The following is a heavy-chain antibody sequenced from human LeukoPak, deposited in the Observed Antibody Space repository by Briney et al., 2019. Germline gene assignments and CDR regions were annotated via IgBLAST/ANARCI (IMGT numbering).Heavy chain of an antibody. CDR2: IYPGGSDT. CDR1: GYSFTSYW. CDR3: ARQPYGSGWYYYYGMDV. Sequence: GESLQISCKGSGYSFTSYWIGWVRQMPGKGLEWMGIIYPGGSDTRYSPSFQGQVTISADKSISTAYLQWSSLKASDTAMYYCARQPYGSGWYYYYGMDVWGQGTTVTVSS. D-gene: IGHD6-19*01. V-gene: IGHV5-51*01. J-gene: IGHJ6*02.